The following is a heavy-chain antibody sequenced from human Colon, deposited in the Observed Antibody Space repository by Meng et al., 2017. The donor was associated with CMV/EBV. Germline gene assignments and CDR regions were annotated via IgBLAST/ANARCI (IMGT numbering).Heavy chain of an antibody. CDR2: INGGIGLTT. CDR3: VRGSDFDN. CDR1: GFSFSTFG. J-gene: IGHJ4*02. Sequence: GESLKISCAASGFSFSTFGMTWVRQAPGKGLEWVALINGGIGLTTYYGDSVKGRFTVSRDNSKNTLYLQMSSLRDDDTAMYYCVRGSDFDNWGQGTLVTVSS. D-gene: IGHD6-6*01. V-gene: IGHV3-23*03.